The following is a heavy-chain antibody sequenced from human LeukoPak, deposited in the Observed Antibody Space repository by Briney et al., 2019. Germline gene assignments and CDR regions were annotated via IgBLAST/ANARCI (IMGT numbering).Heavy chain of an antibody. V-gene: IGHV1-8*01. Sequence: APVKVCYKPSGYIFTSYDINWVRRAPGQGLEWMGWINPNSGITVYAQKFQGRVTMTRNTSTTTAYMELSGPRSEDTAVYYCARTSIWGQGTLVTVSS. CDR1: GYIFTSYD. CDR2: INPNSGIT. CDR3: ARTSI. J-gene: IGHJ4*02.